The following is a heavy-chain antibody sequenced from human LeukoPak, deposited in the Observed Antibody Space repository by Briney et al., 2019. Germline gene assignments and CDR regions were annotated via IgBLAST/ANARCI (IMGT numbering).Heavy chain of an antibody. V-gene: IGHV4-30-4*08. CDR1: GGSISSGDYY. CDR3: AGIPKSGYFQH. Sequence: PSQTLSLTCTVSGGSISSGDYYWGWIRQPPGKGLEWIGYIYYSGSTYYNPSLKSRVTISVDTSKNQFSLKLSSVTAADTAVYYCAGIPKSGYFQHWGQGTLVTVSS. D-gene: IGHD1-14*01. J-gene: IGHJ1*01. CDR2: IYYSGST.